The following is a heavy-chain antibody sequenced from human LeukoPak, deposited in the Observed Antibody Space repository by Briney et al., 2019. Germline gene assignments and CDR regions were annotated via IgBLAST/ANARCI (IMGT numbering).Heavy chain of an antibody. CDR3: ARVTDTAMVHLYFDY. D-gene: IGHD5-18*01. V-gene: IGHV3-21*01. Sequence: GGSLRLSCAASGFTFSSYSMNWVRQAPGKGLEWVSSISSSSSYIYYADSVKGRFTISRDNAKNSLYLQMNSLRAEDTAVYYCARVTDTAMVHLYFDYWGQGTLVTVSS. J-gene: IGHJ4*02. CDR2: ISSSSSYI. CDR1: GFTFSSYS.